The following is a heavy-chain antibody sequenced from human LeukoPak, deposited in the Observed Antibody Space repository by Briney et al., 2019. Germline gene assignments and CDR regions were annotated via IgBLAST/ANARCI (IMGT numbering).Heavy chain of an antibody. CDR3: ARSGRYCSSDSGMCYSWAAY. CDR2: IYYSGST. D-gene: IGHD2-2*01. CDR1: GGSISSSSYY. Sequence: SETLSLTCTVSGGSISSSSYYWGWIRQPPGKGLEWIGSIYYSGSTYYNPSLKSRVTISVDTSKNQFSLKLSSVTAADTAVYYCARSGRYCSSDSGMCYSWAAYWGQGTVVAVSS. V-gene: IGHV4-39*01. J-gene: IGHJ4*02.